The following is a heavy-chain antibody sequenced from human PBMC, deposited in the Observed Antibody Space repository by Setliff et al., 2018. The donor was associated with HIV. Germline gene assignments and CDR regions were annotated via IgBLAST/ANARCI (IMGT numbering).Heavy chain of an antibody. CDR2: INHSGST. J-gene: IGHJ6*04. D-gene: IGHD3-3*01. Sequence: TSETLSLTCAVYGGSFSGYYWSWIRQPPGKGLEWIGEINHSGSTNYNPSLKSRVTISVDTSKNQLSLKLSSVTAADTAVYYCARVGVNYDFWSGYGAVDVWGKGTTVTVSS. CDR3: ARVGVNYDFWSGYGAVDV. CDR1: GGSFSGYY. V-gene: IGHV4-34*01.